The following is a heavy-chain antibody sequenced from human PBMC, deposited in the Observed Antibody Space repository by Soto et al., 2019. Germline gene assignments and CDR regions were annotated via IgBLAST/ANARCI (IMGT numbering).Heavy chain of an antibody. J-gene: IGHJ6*03. CDR2: INPSGGST. CDR3: ARELWSGYYQYYYYMDV. V-gene: IGHV1-46*03. D-gene: IGHD3-3*01. CDR1: GYTFTSYY. Sequence: QVQLVQSGAEVKKPGASVKVSCKASGYTFTSYYMHWVRQAPGQGLEWMGIINPSGGSTSYEQKFPGRVVMTRVTCTSTGYIELSSLRSEDTTVYYCARELWSGYYQYYYYMDVRSKGTTGNVS.